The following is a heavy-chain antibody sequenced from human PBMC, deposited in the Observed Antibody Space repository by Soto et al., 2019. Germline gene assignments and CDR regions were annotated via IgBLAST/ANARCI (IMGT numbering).Heavy chain of an antibody. CDR3: ARRYGVYFDY. CDR1: GASISSNF. J-gene: IGHJ4*02. CDR2: IYYSGST. V-gene: IGHV4-59*08. Sequence: SETLSLTCSVSGASISSNFWSWIRQPPGKGLEWIGYIYYSGSTNYNPSLKSRVTISVDTSKNQFSLKLSPVTAADTAVYYCARRYGVYFDYWGQGTLVTVSS. D-gene: IGHD4-17*01.